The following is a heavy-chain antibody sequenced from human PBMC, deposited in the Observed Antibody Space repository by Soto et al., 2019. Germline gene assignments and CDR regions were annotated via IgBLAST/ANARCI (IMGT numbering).Heavy chain of an antibody. D-gene: IGHD6-6*01. V-gene: IGHV4-4*02. CDR2: IYHSGST. Sequence: QVQLQESGPGLVKPSGTLSLTCTVSGGSISSSNWWIWVRQPPGKGLEWIGEIYHSGSTNYNPSHKRRVTLSVDTTKNQFCLRLGSVTAADTAVYYCARSIADRTPDGFDYWGQGTLVTVSS. J-gene: IGHJ4*02. CDR1: GGSISSSNW. CDR3: ARSIADRTPDGFDY.